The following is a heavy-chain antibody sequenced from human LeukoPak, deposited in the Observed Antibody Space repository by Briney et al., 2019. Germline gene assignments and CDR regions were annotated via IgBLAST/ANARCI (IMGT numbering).Heavy chain of an antibody. V-gene: IGHV1-2*02. CDR3: ARDRGLAVAGTVDH. CDR2: INPNTGDT. CDR1: GYTFTGYY. D-gene: IGHD6-13*01. Sequence: ASVRVSCKASGYTFTGYYMHWVRQAPGQGLEWMGWINPNTGDTNYAQSFQGRVTMTRDTSISTAYMDLSRLTSDDTAVYYCARDRGLAVAGTVDHWGQGTLVTVSS. J-gene: IGHJ5*02.